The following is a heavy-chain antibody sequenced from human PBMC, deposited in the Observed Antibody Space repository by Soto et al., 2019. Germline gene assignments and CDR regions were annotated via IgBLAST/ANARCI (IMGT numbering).Heavy chain of an antibody. CDR1: GGSISEKY. D-gene: IGHD6-13*01. CDR2: IFANRHT. CDR3: VASLAASGLNWLDP. V-gene: IGHV4-4*07. J-gene: IGHJ5*02. Sequence: PSETLSLTCIVSGGSISEKYWNWVRQPPGKGLEWIGLIFANRHTDYNPSLKSRVTMSVDASKNQFSLRLTSMTAADTAVYYCVASLAASGLNWLDPWGRRTLVTVSS.